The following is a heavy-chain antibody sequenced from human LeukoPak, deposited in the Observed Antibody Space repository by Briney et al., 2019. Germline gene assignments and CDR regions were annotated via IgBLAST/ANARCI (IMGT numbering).Heavy chain of an antibody. CDR3: AREGGYSYGDAPLHFDY. CDR2: IYYSGST. Sequence: SETLSLTCTVSGGSISSYYWSWIRQPPGKGLEWIGYIYYSGSTNYNPSLKSRVTISVDTSKNQFSLKLSSVTAPDTAVYYCAREGGYSYGDAPLHFDYWGQGTLVTVSS. CDR1: GGSISSYY. J-gene: IGHJ4*02. V-gene: IGHV4-59*12. D-gene: IGHD5-18*01.